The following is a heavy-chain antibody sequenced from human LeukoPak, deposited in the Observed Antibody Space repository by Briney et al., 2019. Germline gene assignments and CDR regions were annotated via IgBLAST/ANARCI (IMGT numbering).Heavy chain of an antibody. J-gene: IGHJ6*03. Sequence: GASVKVSCKASAYTFTGYYMHWVRQAPGQGLEWMGWIYPNSGGTNEAQKFHDRVTMTRDTSISTAYMELSSLRSEDTAVYFCARVSSFYVSGPYSSFYYNYMDVWGRGTPVTISS. D-gene: IGHD3-10*01. CDR1: AYTFTGYY. CDR2: IYPNSGGT. V-gene: IGHV1-2*02. CDR3: ARVSSFYVSGPYSSFYYNYMDV.